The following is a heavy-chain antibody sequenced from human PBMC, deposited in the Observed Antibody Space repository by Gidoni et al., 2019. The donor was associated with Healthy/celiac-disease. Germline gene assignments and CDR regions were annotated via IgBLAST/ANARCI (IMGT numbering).Heavy chain of an antibody. J-gene: IGHJ6*03. D-gene: IGHD3-22*01. Sequence: EVQLVESGGGLVQPGGSLRLSCAASGFTFSSYSMNWVRQAPGKGLEWVSYISSSSSTIYYADSVKGRFTISRDNAKNSLYLQMNSLRDEDTAVYYCARCRNYDSSGYYYYYYYMDVWGKGTTVTVSS. CDR1: GFTFSSYS. CDR3: ARCRNYDSSGYYYYYYYMDV. CDR2: ISSSSSTI. V-gene: IGHV3-48*02.